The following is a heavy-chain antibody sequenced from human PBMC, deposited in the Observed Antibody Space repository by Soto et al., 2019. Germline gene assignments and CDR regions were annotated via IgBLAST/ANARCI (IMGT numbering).Heavy chain of an antibody. J-gene: IGHJ4*02. CDR1: VYIFTIYY. D-gene: IGHD3-10*01. CDR2: INPFDGSR. V-gene: IGHV1-46*03. Sequence: ASVTVSCTASVYIFTIYYIHCVRQAPGQGLEWMGWINPFDGSRMFAQSFQGRVTMTRDTSTSTVYMEVSSLRSEDTAAYYCSRVDPGETSPFDHWGQGTLVTVSS. CDR3: SRVDPGETSPFDH.